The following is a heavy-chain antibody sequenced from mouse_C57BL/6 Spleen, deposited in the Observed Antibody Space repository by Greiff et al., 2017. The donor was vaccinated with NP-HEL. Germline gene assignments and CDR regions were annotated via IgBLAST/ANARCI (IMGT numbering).Heavy chain of an antibody. D-gene: IGHD2-2*01. CDR3: TTSTMVTTGYFDY. J-gene: IGHJ2*01. V-gene: IGHV14-4*01. CDR1: GFNIKDDY. CDR2: IDPENGDT. Sequence: VQLKQSGAELVRPGASVKLSCTASGFNIKDDYMHWVKQRPEQGLEWIGWIDPENGDTEYASKFQGKATITADTSSNTAYLQLSSLTSEDTAVYYCTTSTMVTTGYFDYWGQGTTLTVSS.